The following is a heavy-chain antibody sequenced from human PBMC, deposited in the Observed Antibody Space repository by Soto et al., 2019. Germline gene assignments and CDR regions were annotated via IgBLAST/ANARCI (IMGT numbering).Heavy chain of an antibody. CDR1: CFSLTTSGVG. CDR2: IYWYDDK. V-gene: IGHV2-5*01. Sequence: QITLKESGPTLVKPTQTLTLTCTFSCFSLTTSGVGVGWIRQPPGKALELLALIYWYDDKRYSPSLNTLLTITKGLSTSPAFLTMTNMDPVHTATYYRAHSIYHNYRSGYGSKWLDPWGQGTLVTVSS. CDR3: AHSIYHNYRSGYGSKWLDP. J-gene: IGHJ5*02. D-gene: IGHD3-22*01.